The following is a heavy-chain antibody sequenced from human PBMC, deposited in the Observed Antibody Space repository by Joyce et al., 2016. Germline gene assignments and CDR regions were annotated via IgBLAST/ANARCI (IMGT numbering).Heavy chain of an antibody. Sequence: QVQLVQSGTEEKKPGASVKLSCTASGYTFTRYTLHWVRQAPGQRLQWMGWINPDNGNTKFSQNFQGRVTITRDTSASTVYMDLTSLRSEDTAVYYCARANWANWYFDLWGRGTLVTVSS. V-gene: IGHV1-3*05. CDR3: ARANWANWYFDL. CDR2: INPDNGNT. CDR1: GYTFTRYT. D-gene: IGHD7-27*01. J-gene: IGHJ2*01.